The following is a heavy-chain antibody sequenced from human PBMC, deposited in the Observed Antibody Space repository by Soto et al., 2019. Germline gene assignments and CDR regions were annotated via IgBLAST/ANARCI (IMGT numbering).Heavy chain of an antibody. J-gene: IGHJ1*01. CDR3: AKPRTRRYGDYDYFQH. CDR2: ISGSGGST. V-gene: IGHV3-23*01. CDR1: GFTFISYA. D-gene: IGHD4-17*01. Sequence: EVQLLESGGGLVQPGGSLRLSCAASGFTFISYAMSWVRQAPGKGLEWVSGISGSGGSTYYADSVKGRFTISRDNSKNTLYLQMNSLRAEDTAVYYCAKPRTRRYGDYDYFQHWGQGTLVTVSS.